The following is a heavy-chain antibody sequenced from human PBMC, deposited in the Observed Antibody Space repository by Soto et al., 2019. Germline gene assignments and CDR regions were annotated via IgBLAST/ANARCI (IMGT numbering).Heavy chain of an antibody. CDR1: GFTFSSYW. D-gene: IGHD6-19*01. CDR2: IKQDGSEK. CDR3: ARGIAVAGIVY. Sequence: EVQLVESGGGLVQPGGSLRLSCAASGFTFSSYWMSWVRQAPGKGLEWVANIKQDGSEKYYVDSVKGRFAISRDNAKNSLYLQMNSVRAEDTAVYYCARGIAVAGIVYWGQGTLVTVSS. V-gene: IGHV3-7*04. J-gene: IGHJ4*02.